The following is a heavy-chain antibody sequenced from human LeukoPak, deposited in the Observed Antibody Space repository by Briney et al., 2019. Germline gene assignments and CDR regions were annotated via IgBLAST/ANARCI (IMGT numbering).Heavy chain of an antibody. V-gene: IGHV3-30-3*01. CDR1: GFTFSSYA. J-gene: IGHJ3*02. D-gene: IGHD3-3*01. Sequence: PGGSLRLSCAASGFTFSSYAMSWVRQTPGNGLEWVAVISSDGSDKYYTDSVKGRFTISRDNSQNTLYLQMNSLRAEDTAVYNCATDSGVVIIRLSAFDIWGQGTMVTVSS. CDR2: ISSDGSDK. CDR3: ATDSGVVIIRLSAFDI.